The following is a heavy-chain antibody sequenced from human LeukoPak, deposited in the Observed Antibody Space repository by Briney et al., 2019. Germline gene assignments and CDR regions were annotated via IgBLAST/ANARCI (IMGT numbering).Heavy chain of an antibody. CDR2: IYYSGST. D-gene: IGHD3-3*01. Sequence: SEALSLTCTVSGGSISSGGYYWSWIRQHPGKGLEWIGYIYYSGSTYYNPSLKSRVTISVDTSKNQFSLKLSSVTAADTAVYYCARGYNDFWSGYYTYPTNWFDPWGQGTLVTVSS. CDR3: ARGYNDFWSGYYTYPTNWFDP. J-gene: IGHJ5*02. V-gene: IGHV4-31*03. CDR1: GGSISSGGYY.